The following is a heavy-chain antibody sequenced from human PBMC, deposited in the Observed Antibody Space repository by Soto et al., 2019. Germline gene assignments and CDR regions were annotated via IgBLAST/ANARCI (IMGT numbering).Heavy chain of an antibody. D-gene: IGHD3-22*01. Sequence: SETLSLTCAVYGGSFSGYYWSWIRQPPGKGLEWIGEINHSGSTNYNPSLKSRVTISVDTSKNQFSLQLNSVTPEDTAVYYCARGGTHRITMIVVAPSYFDYWGQGTLVTVSS. CDR3: ARGGTHRITMIVVAPSYFDY. CDR2: INHSGST. V-gene: IGHV4-34*01. CDR1: GGSFSGYY. J-gene: IGHJ4*02.